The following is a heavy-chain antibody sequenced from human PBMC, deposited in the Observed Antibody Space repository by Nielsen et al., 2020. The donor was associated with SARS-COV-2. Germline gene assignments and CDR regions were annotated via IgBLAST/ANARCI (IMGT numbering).Heavy chain of an antibody. CDR1: GGSVSSGSYY. CDR2: IYYSGST. CDR3: ARDFRAGTTYYYYYMDV. Sequence: SETLSLTCTVSGGSVSSGSYYWSWIRQPPGKGLEWIGYIYYSGSTNYNPSLKSRVTISVDTSKNQFSLKLSSVTAADTAVYYCARDFRAGTTYYYYYMDVWGKGTTVTVSS. V-gene: IGHV4-61*01. D-gene: IGHD1-1*01. J-gene: IGHJ6*03.